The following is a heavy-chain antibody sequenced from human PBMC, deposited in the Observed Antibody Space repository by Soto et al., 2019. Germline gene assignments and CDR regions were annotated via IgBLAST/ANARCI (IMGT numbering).Heavy chain of an antibody. D-gene: IGHD3-10*01. V-gene: IGHV3-23*01. CDR1: GFTVSSNY. CDR3: AKESGYYGSGSSYYFDY. Sequence: GGSLRLSCAASGFTVSSNYMSWVRQAPGKGLEWVSAISGSGGSTYYADSVKGRFTISRDNSKNTLYLQMNSLRAEDTAVYYCAKESGYYGSGSSYYFDYWGQGTLVTVSS. CDR2: ISGSGGST. J-gene: IGHJ4*02.